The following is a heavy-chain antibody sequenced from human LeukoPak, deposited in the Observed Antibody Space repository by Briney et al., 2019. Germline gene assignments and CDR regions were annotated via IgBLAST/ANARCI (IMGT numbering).Heavy chain of an antibody. D-gene: IGHD6-19*01. Sequence: GGSLRLSCAASGFTFSSYAMSWVRQAPGKGLEWVSGISGSGGSTYYADSVKGRFTISRDNSKNTLYLQMNSLRADDTAVYYCAKGIAVADLFDYWGQGTLVTVSS. CDR3: AKGIAVADLFDY. CDR1: GFTFSSYA. V-gene: IGHV3-23*01. CDR2: ISGSGGST. J-gene: IGHJ4*02.